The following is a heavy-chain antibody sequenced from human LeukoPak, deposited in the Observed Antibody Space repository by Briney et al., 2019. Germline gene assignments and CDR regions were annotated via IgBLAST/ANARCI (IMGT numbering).Heavy chain of an antibody. CDR2: IYTGGNT. CDR3: AKGHPGIVVVITFLDY. V-gene: IGHV3-53*01. D-gene: IGHD3-22*01. J-gene: IGHJ4*02. CDR1: GFTVSSNY. Sequence: GGSLRLSCAASGFTVSSNYLSWVRQAPGKGLEWISVIYTGGNTYYADSVKGRFTISRDNSKNTLYLQMNSLRAEDTAVYYCAKGHPGIVVVITFLDYWGQGTLVTVSS.